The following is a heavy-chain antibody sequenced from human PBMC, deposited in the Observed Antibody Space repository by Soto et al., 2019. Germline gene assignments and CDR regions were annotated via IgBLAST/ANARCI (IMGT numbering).Heavy chain of an antibody. Sequence: QVQLVQSGAEVKKPGSSVKVSCKAPGGTFSSYAISWVRQAPGQGLEWMGGIIPIFGTANYAQKFQGRVKITADESTSTAYMELSSLRSEDTAVYYCAKAVAGTSGYYYYYGMDVWGQGTTVTVSS. J-gene: IGHJ6*02. V-gene: IGHV1-69*12. CDR2: IIPIFGTA. CDR3: AKAVAGTSGYYYYYGMDV. D-gene: IGHD6-19*01. CDR1: GGTFSSYA.